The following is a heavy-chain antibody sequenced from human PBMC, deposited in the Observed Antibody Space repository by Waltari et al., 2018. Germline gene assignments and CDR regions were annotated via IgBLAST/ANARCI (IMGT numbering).Heavy chain of an antibody. CDR1: GGTFSSYA. CDR2: ISPIFGTA. V-gene: IGHV1-69*01. D-gene: IGHD4-17*01. Sequence: QVQLVQSGAEVKKPGSSVKVSCKASGGTFSSYAISWVLQAPGQGLEWMGGISPIFGTANYAQKFQGRVKITADESTRTAYMELSSLRSEDTAVYYCARERRDGDPSKWYFDLWGRGTLVTVSS. J-gene: IGHJ2*01. CDR3: ARERRDGDPSKWYFDL.